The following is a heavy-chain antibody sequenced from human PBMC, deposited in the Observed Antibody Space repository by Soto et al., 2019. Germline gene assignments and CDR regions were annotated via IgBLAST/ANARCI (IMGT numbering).Heavy chain of an antibody. CDR1: GGSISSYY. J-gene: IGHJ5*02. CDR2: IYYSGST. D-gene: IGHD3-22*01. Sequence: PSETLSLTCTVSGGSISSYYWSWIRQPPGKGLEWIGYIYYSGSTNYNPSLKSRVTISVDTSKNQFSLKLSSVTAADTAVYYCARVDYYDSSGYPSWFDPWGQGTLVT. V-gene: IGHV4-59*01. CDR3: ARVDYYDSSGYPSWFDP.